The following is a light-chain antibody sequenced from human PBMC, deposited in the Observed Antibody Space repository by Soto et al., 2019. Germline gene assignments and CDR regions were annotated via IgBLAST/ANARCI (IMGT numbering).Light chain of an antibody. V-gene: IGKV1-5*01. CDR1: QSISSW. CDR2: AAS. CDR3: QDYNSNSQT. Sequence: DIQMPQSPSTLSASVGARVTITCRASQSISSWLSWYQQKPGKAPNLLIYAASSLESGVPSRFSGSGSGTEFTLTISSLQPDDFATYYCQDYNSNSQTFCQGTKVAIK. J-gene: IGKJ1*01.